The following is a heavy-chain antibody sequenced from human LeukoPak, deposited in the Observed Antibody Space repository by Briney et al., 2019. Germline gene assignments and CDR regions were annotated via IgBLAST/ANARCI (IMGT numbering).Heavy chain of an antibody. CDR1: GGSISSYY. J-gene: IGHJ5*02. V-gene: IGHV4-59*12. Sequence: SETLSLTCTVSGGSISSYYWSWIRQPPGKGLEWIGYIYYSGSTNYNPSLKSRVTISVDTSKNQFSLKLSSVTAADTAVYYCARERFGDHVSGWFDPWGQGTLVTVSS. CDR3: ARERFGDHVSGWFDP. D-gene: IGHD3-10*01. CDR2: IYYSGST.